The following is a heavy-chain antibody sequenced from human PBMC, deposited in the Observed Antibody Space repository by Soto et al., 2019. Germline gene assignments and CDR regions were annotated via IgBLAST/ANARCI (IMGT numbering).Heavy chain of an antibody. CDR1: GYTFTSNY. CDR2: INPNGTST. J-gene: IGHJ4*02. CDR3: AREGPLLAKMFDY. D-gene: IGHD1-26*01. Sequence: QVQLVQSGTDIKKPGASVKVSCKASGYTFTSNYMHWVRQAPGQGLEWMGAINPNGTSTVYAKRFHGRLTMTRDTSTSTVYMELSSLRSDDTAVYYCAREGPLLAKMFDYWGQGTLVTVFS. V-gene: IGHV1-46*01.